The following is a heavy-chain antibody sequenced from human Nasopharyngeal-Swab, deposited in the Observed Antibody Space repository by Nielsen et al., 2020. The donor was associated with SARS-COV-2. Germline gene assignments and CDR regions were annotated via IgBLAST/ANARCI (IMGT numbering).Heavy chain of an antibody. D-gene: IGHD5-18*01. CDR1: GFTFSSYS. V-gene: IGHV3-30*03. J-gene: IGHJ4*02. Sequence: GESLKISCAASGFTFSSYSMNWVRQAPGKGLEWVAVISYDGSNKYYADSVKGRFTISRDNSKNTLYLQMNSLRAEDTAVYYCARGSPPRGYSYGYSYWGQGTLVTVSS. CDR2: ISYDGSNK. CDR3: ARGSPPRGYSYGYSY.